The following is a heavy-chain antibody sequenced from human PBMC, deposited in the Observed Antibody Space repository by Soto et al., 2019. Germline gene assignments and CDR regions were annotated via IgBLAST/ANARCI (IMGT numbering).Heavy chain of an antibody. J-gene: IGHJ4*02. Sequence: GGSLRLSRISSDFTFRNYWMSWVRQAPGKGLEWVANINQDGSEKYHADSVTGRFAISRDNAKKSLYLQMNSLRAEDTAVYYCARDVNHGVFDYWGQGILVTVSS. CDR2: INQDGSEK. V-gene: IGHV3-7*03. CDR1: DFTFRNYW. CDR3: ARDVNHGVFDY.